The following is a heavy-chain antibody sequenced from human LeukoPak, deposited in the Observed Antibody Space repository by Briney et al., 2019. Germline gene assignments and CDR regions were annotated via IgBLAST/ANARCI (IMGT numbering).Heavy chain of an antibody. D-gene: IGHD6-25*01. CDR1: GYTFNTYG. CDR2: ISTYNGDT. Sequence: GASVKVSCKASGYTFNTYGISWVRQAPGQGLEWMGWISTYNGDTSYVQNLQGRVTMTIDTSTSTAYMELMSLRSDDTAVYYCLRDAQRPRLTPDYWGQGTLVTVSS. CDR3: LRDAQRPRLTPDY. V-gene: IGHV1-18*01. J-gene: IGHJ4*02.